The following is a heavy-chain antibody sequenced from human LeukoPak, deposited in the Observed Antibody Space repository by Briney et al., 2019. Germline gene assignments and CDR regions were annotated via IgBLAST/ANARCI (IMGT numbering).Heavy chain of an antibody. D-gene: IGHD6-13*01. CDR3: ASGRQLEYFDY. Sequence: SETLSLTCTVSRGSISRYYWSWIRQPPGKGLEWIGYIYYSGSTNYNPSLKSRVNISVDTSKNQFSLKLSSVTAADTAVYYCASGRQLEYFDYWGQGTLVTVSS. V-gene: IGHV4-59*01. CDR2: IYYSGST. J-gene: IGHJ4*02. CDR1: RGSISRYY.